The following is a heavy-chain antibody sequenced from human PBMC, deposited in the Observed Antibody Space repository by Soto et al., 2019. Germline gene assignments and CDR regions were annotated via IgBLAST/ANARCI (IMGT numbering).Heavy chain of an antibody. J-gene: IGHJ6*02. V-gene: IGHV3-30*18. CDR3: AKDGVQRTIRTWADV. CDR1: GFTFSSYG. D-gene: IGHD6-13*01. CDR2: ISYDGSNK. Sequence: QVQLVESGGGVVQPGRSLRLSCAASGFTFSSYGMHWVRQAPGKGLEWVAVISYDGSNKYYADSVKGRFTISRDNSKNTLYLQMNSLRAEDTAVYYCAKDGVQRTIRTWADVWGQGTTVTVSS.